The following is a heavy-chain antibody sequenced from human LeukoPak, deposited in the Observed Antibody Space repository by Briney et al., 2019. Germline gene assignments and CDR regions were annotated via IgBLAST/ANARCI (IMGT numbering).Heavy chain of an antibody. D-gene: IGHD3-10*01. V-gene: IGHV4-59*06. CDR2: IHHSGST. J-gene: IGHJ5*02. CDR3: ASYGSGSYRFDP. CDR1: GGSISSYY. Sequence: SETLSLTCTVSGGSISSYYWSWIRQHPGKGLEWIGYIHHSGSTYYNPSLKSRVIISVDTSKNQFSLKLNSVTAAGTAVYYCASYGSGSYRFDPWGQGTLVTVSS.